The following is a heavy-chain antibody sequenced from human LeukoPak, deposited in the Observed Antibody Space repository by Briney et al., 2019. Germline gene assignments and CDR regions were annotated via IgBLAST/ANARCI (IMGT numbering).Heavy chain of an antibody. J-gene: IGHJ3*02. V-gene: IGHV3-74*01. CDR2: INTDGSST. CDR1: GFTLSSYW. CDR3: ARVIGWDEPFDI. Sequence: GGSLRLSCSASGFTLSSYWMHWVRQAPGKGLVWVSRINTDGSSTSYADSVKGRFTVSRDNAKNTLYLQMNSLRAEDTAVYYCARVIGWDEPFDIWGQGTMVTVSS. D-gene: IGHD1-26*01.